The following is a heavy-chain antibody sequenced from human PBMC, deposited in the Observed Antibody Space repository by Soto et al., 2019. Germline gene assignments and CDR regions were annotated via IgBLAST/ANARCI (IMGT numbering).Heavy chain of an antibody. CDR3: ARGHRPYDFWSGLPRGFDY. V-gene: IGHV4-4*07. D-gene: IGHD3-3*01. J-gene: IGHJ4*02. CDR1: GASISGFY. Sequence: PSETLSLTCTVSGASISGFYWSWIRKSAGKGLEWIGRIYATGTTDYNPSLKSRVMMSVDTSKEQFSLKLRSVTAADTAVYYCARGHRPYDFWSGLPRGFDYWGQGTLVTVSS. CDR2: IYATGTT.